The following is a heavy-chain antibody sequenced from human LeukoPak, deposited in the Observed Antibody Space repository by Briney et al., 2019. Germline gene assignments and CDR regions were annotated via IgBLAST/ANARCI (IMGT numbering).Heavy chain of an antibody. D-gene: IGHD5-12*01. V-gene: IGHV4-34*01. CDR2: INHSGST. CDR1: GGSLSAYY. J-gene: IGHJ4*02. CDR3: ARSNIGRAYYFDY. Sequence: SSETLSLTCAVYGGSLSAYYWSWIRQPPGKGLEWIGEINHSGSTNYNPSLKSRVTISVDTSKNQFSLKLSSVTAADTAVYYCARSNIGRAYYFDYWGQGTLVTVSS.